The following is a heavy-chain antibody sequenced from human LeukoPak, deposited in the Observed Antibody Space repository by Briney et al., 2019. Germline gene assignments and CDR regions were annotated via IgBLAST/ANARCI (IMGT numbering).Heavy chain of an antibody. J-gene: IGHJ4*02. CDR2: IYSGSST. Sequence: GGSLRLSCAASGFTVSTKFMGWVRQAPGKGLEWVSIIYSGSSTQYADSVKGRFTISRDTSKNTLYLQMNSLRAEDTAVYYCAGRGSSGTGVDYWGQGTLVTVSS. D-gene: IGHD5-12*01. CDR3: AGRGSSGTGVDY. CDR1: GFTVSTKF. V-gene: IGHV3-53*01.